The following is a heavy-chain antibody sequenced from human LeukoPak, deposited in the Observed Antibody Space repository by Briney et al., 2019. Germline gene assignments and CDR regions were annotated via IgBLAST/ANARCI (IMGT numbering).Heavy chain of an antibody. CDR3: AREGGYCSSTSCYRKYFDY. V-gene: IGHV4-31*03. Sequence: PSQTLSLTCTVSGGSISSGGYYWSWIRQHPGKGLEWIGYIYYSGSTYYNPSLKSRVTISVDTSKNQFSLKLSSVTAADTAVYYCAREGGYCSSTSCYRKYFDYWGQGTLVTVSS. J-gene: IGHJ4*02. D-gene: IGHD2-2*01. CDR2: IYYSGST. CDR1: GGSISSGGYY.